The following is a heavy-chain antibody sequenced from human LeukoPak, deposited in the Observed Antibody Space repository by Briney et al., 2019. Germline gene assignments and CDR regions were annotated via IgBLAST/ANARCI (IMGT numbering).Heavy chain of an antibody. J-gene: IGHJ4*02. CDR3: AKESSQWLVPY. V-gene: IGHV3-23*01. CDR2: ITANGGST. Sequence: GGSLRLSCAASGFAFNTYPKTWVRQAPGKGLDWVSGITANGGSTYYADSVKGRFTISRDNSRNTLFLQMDSLRAEDTAIYYCAKESSQWLVPYWGRGTLVTVSS. CDR1: GFAFNTYP. D-gene: IGHD6-19*01.